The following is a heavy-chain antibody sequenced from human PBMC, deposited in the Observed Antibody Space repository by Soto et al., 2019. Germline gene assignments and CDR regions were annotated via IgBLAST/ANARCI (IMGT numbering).Heavy chain of an antibody. D-gene: IGHD3-22*01. CDR1: GGSISSYY. Sequence: SETLSLTCTVSGGSISSYYWSWIRQPPVKGLEWIGYIYYSGSTNYNPSLKSRVTISVDTSKNQFSLKLSSVTAADTAVYYCARSTYYYDSSGYYYSSCFDYWGQGTLVTVSS. V-gene: IGHV4-59*01. CDR3: ARSTYYYDSSGYYYSSCFDY. CDR2: IYYSGST. J-gene: IGHJ4*02.